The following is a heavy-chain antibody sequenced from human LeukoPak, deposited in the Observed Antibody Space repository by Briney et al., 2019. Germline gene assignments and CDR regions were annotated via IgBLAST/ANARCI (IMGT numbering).Heavy chain of an antibody. J-gene: IGHJ4*02. V-gene: IGHV3-30*18. CDR3: AKDRVIATAGTENTAGDY. Sequence: GGSLRLSCAASGFTFSSYGMHWVRQAPGKGLEWVAVISYDGSNKYYADSVKGRFTISRDNSKNTLYLQMNSLRAEDTAVYYCAKDRVIATAGTENTAGDYWGQGTLVTVSS. CDR1: GFTFSSYG. CDR2: ISYDGSNK. D-gene: IGHD6-13*01.